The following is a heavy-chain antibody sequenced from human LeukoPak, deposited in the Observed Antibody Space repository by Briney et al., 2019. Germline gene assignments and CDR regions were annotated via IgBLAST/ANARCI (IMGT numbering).Heavy chain of an antibody. CDR2: ISSSSSYI. Sequence: GGSLRLSCAASGFTFSGYWMSWVRQAPGKGLEWVSSISSSSSYIYYADSVKGRFTISRDNAKNSLYLQMNSLRAEDTAVYYCARRGSSSCFDIWGQGTMVTVSS. J-gene: IGHJ3*02. CDR1: GFTFSGYW. V-gene: IGHV3-21*01. D-gene: IGHD6-13*01. CDR3: ARRGSSSCFDI.